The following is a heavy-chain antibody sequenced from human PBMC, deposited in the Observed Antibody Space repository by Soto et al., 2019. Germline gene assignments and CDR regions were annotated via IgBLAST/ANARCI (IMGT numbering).Heavy chain of an antibody. CDR3: ATRPLLRGAP. CDR2: IYSGGST. J-gene: IGHJ3*01. V-gene: IGHV3-53*01. Sequence: EVQLVESGGGLIQPGGSLRLSCAASGFTFSSNDMNWVRQAPGKGLEWVSLIYSGGSTYYADSVKGRFTISRDNSKNTLYLQMSGLRAEDTAVYYCATRPLLRGAPWGQGTMVTVSS. D-gene: IGHD2-15*01. CDR1: GFTFSSND.